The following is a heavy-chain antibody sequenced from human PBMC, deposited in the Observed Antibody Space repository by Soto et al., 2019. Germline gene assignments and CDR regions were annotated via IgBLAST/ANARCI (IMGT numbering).Heavy chain of an antibody. J-gene: IGHJ4*02. V-gene: IGHV3-23*01. CDR2: ISGSGGST. Sequence: EVQLLESGGGLVQPGGSLRLSCAASGFTFSSYAMSWVRQAPGKGLERVSVISGSGGSTYYADSVKGRFTISRDNSKNTLYLQMNSLRAEDTAVYYWAKRGSGSYYDYWGQGTRVTVSS. CDR1: GFTFSSYA. CDR3: AKRGSGSYYDY. D-gene: IGHD3-10*01.